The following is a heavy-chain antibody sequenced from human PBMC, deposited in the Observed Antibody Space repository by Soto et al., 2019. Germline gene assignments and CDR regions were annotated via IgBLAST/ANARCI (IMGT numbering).Heavy chain of an antibody. CDR1: GFTFSSYA. J-gene: IGHJ4*02. V-gene: IGHV3-23*01. Sequence: GGSLRLSCAASGFTFSSYAMSWVRQAPGKGLEWVSAISGSGGSTYYADSVKGRFTISRDNSKNTLYLQMNSLRAEDTAVYYCAKGSFRRHTSCHDYWGQGTLVTVSS. D-gene: IGHD2-2*01. CDR3: AKGSFRRHTSCHDY. CDR2: ISGSGGST.